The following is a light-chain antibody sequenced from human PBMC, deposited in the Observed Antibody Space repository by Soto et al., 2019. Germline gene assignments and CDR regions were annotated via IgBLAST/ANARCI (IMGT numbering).Light chain of an antibody. Sequence: EIVLTQSPGTLSLSPGERATLSCSASQSITSSYLAWYQHKPGQPPRLLIFGASSRAIGVPDRFSGSGSGTDFTLSISGLEPTDFAVYYCHQYGSSPWTFGQGTKVEVK. CDR2: GAS. J-gene: IGKJ1*01. CDR3: HQYGSSPWT. CDR1: QSITSSY. V-gene: IGKV3-20*01.